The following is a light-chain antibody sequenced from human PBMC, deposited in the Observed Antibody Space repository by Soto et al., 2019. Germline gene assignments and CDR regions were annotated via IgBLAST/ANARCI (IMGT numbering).Light chain of an antibody. CDR3: RQETSYVT. V-gene: IGKV1-5*03. J-gene: IGKJ4*01. CDR2: KAS. Sequence: DIQMTQSPSTLSASVGDRVTITCRASQSISSWLAWYQQKPGKAPKLLIYKASSLESGVPSRYSGSGSGTEFTLTISSLQPGDFATYYCRQETSYVTFVGGTKVEIK. CDR1: QSISSW.